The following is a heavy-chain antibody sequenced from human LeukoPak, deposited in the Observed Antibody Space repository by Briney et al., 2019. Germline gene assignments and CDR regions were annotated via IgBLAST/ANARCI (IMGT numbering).Heavy chain of an antibody. CDR1: GYTFTACY. CDR2: INPNSGGT. J-gene: IGHJ4*02. V-gene: IGHV1-2*02. CDR3: ARGSKIVGATTRLFDY. Sequence: ASVKVSCKASGYTFTACYLHWVRQAPGQGLEWMGWINPNSGGTSYAQKFQGRVTITRDTSISTTYMELSRLSSDDTAVYYCARGSKIVGATTRLFDYWGQGTLVTVSS. D-gene: IGHD1-26*01.